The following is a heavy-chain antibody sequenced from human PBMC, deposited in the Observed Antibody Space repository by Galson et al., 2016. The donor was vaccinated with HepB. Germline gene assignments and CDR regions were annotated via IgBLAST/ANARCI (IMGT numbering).Heavy chain of an antibody. V-gene: IGHV4-34*01. J-gene: IGHJ4*02. CDR3: RVLRGYSYGTNFDY. CDR2: INRSGST. CDR1: GGSFSVYY. Sequence: EPLSLTCAVYGGSFSVYYWSWIRQPPGKGLEWIGEINRSGSTNYNPSLKSRVAISVDTSKNQFSLKLSSVTAADTAVYYCRVLRGYSYGTNFDYWGQGTLVTVSS. D-gene: IGHD5-18*01.